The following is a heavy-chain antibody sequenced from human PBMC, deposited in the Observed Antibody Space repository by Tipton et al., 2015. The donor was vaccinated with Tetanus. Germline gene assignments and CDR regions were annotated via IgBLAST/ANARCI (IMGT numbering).Heavy chain of an antibody. CDR2: ISYSSTSK. Sequence: GSLRLSSAGSGFSFNNFGMNWVRQAPGKGLEWVSYISYSSTSKYYADSVKGRFAISRDNAKNSLYLQMNTLRDDDTAVYYCARRGEARANWFDSWGQGTLVTVSS. CDR1: GFSFNNFG. V-gene: IGHV3-48*02. CDR3: ARRGEARANWFDS. J-gene: IGHJ5*01. D-gene: IGHD2-21*01.